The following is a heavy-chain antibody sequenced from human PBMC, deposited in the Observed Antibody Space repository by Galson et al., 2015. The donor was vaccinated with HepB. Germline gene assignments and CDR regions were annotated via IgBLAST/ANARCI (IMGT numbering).Heavy chain of an antibody. J-gene: IGHJ6*03. CDR1: GYTFTSYA. CDR2: INAGNGNT. D-gene: IGHD3-3*01. Sequence: SVKVSCKASGYTFTSYAMHWVRQAPGQRLEWMGWINAGNGNTKYSQKFQGRVTITRDTSASTAYMELSSLRSEDTAVYYCARGTRMDFWSGYYTLHYYYMDVWGKGTTVTVSS. CDR3: ARGTRMDFWSGYYTLHYYYMDV. V-gene: IGHV1-3*01.